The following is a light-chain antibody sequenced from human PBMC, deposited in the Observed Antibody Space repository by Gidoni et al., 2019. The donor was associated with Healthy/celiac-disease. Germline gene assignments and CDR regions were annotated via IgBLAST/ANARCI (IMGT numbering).Light chain of an antibody. Sequence: TRPAPTCDRGTSDCAVTRRRSSVSKGKQQPPGQAPRLLIYGASTRATGIPARFSGSGSGTEFTLTISSLQSEDFAVYYCQQYNNWPPNTFGQGTRLEIK. J-gene: IGKJ5*01. CDR1: RRRSSV. CDR2: GAS. V-gene: IGKV3-15*01. CDR3: QQYNNWPPNT.